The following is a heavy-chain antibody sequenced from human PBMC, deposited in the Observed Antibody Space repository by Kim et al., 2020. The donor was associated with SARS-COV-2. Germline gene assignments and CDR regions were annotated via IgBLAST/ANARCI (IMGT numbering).Heavy chain of an antibody. CDR2: ISYDGTNR. V-gene: IGHV3-30*03. CDR1: RFTFRNYG. D-gene: IGHD3-10*01. J-gene: IGHJ4*02. Sequence: GGSLRLSCAASRFTFRNYGMHWVRQTPGKGLEWVALISYDGTNRYYADSVKGRFTISRDNFKNTLNLQMNSLRDEDTAVYYCAREGSSGSFPDYWGQGTLVIVS. CDR3: AREGSSGSFPDY.